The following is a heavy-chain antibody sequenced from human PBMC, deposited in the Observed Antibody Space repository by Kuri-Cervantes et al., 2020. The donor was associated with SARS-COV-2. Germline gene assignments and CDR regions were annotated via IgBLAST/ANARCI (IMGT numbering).Heavy chain of an antibody. Sequence: ASVKVSCKASGYTFTSHGISWVRQAPGQGLEWMGWISAYNGNTNYAQKLQGRVTMTTDTSTSTAYMELRSLRPDDTAVYYCARAPGYCSGGSCYSGGGYWGQGTLVTVSS. D-gene: IGHD2-15*01. J-gene: IGHJ4*02. CDR3: ARAPGYCSGGSCYSGGGY. CDR2: ISAYNGNT. CDR1: GYTFTSHG. V-gene: IGHV1-18*01.